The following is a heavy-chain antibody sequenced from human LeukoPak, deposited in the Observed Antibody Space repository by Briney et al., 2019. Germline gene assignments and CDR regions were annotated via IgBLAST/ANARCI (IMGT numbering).Heavy chain of an antibody. J-gene: IGHJ4*02. CDR3: ARDYLMATITDGDY. D-gene: IGHD5-24*01. CDR1: GYTFTSNY. V-gene: IGHV1-46*01. Sequence: GASVKVSCRAFGYTFTSNYMHWVRQAPGQGPEWMGVISPSGGSTTYAQKFQGRVTLTRDMSTSTDYLELSSLRSEDTAVYYCARDYLMATITDGDYWGQGTLVTVSS. CDR2: ISPSGGST.